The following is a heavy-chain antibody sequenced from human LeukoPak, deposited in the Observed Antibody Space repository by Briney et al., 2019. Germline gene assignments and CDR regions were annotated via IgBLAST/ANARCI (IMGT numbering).Heavy chain of an antibody. Sequence: GGSLRLSCAASGFTFSTYTMYWVRHPPGKRPEWVSIIGNNGGGIHYADSVRGRFTISRDNSKSALYLQMNSLRVEDTAVYYCAIDPNWGTHSWGQGVLVTVSS. CDR3: AIDPNWGTHS. D-gene: IGHD7-27*01. V-gene: IGHV3-23*01. CDR1: GFTFSTYT. J-gene: IGHJ4*02. CDR2: IGNNGGGI.